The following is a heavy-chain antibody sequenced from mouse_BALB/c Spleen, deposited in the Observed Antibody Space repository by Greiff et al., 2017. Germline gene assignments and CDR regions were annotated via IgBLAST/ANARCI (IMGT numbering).Heavy chain of an antibody. CDR2: ISYSGST. CDR3: ARRTTVVAPYAMDY. D-gene: IGHD1-1*01. V-gene: IGHV3-2*02. CDR1: GYSITSDYA. J-gene: IGHJ4*01. Sequence: EVHLVESGPGLVKPSQSLSLTCTVTGYSITSDYAWNWIRQFPGNKLEWMGYISYSGSTNYNPSLKSRISITRDTSKNQFFLQLNSVTTEDTATYYCARRTTVVAPYAMDYWGQGTSVTVSS.